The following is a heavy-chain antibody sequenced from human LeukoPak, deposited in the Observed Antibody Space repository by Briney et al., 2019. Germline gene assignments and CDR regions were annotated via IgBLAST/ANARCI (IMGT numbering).Heavy chain of an antibody. V-gene: IGHV4-39*01. CDR2: IFYSGNT. CDR1: GGSISSSSW. Sequence: SGTLSLTCAVSGGSISSSSWWNWVRQPPGKGLEWIGSIFYSGNTYDNPSLKSRVTISVDTSKNQFSLKLNSVTAADTAVYYCARHRSKWLQSSFDYWGQGTLVTVSS. D-gene: IGHD5-24*01. J-gene: IGHJ4*02. CDR3: ARHRSKWLQSSFDY.